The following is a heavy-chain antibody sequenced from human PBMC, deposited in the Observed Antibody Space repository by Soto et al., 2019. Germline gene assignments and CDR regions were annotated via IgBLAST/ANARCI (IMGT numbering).Heavy chain of an antibody. CDR3: ARRDIDNWNQGHAFAF. J-gene: IGHJ3*01. CDR1: GGSVSSGSFY. CDR2: IYYNGDT. V-gene: IGHV4-39*01. D-gene: IGHD1-20*01. Sequence: QLQLKQSGPGLVKPWETLSLTCTVSGGSVSSGSFYWGWIRQPPGKGLEWIGDIYYNGDTYYNPSINRRVTISVDTSEHQFSLKLSYVTAADTAVYYWARRDIDNWNQGHAFAFWGQGTMVAVSS.